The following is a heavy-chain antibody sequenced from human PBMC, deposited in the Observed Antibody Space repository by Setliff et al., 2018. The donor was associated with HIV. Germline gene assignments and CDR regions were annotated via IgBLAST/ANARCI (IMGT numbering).Heavy chain of an antibody. D-gene: IGHD5-18*01. V-gene: IGHV1-18*01. J-gene: IGHJ5*02. Sequence: ASVKVSCKASGYTFTSYGISWVRQAPGQGLEWMGWISAYNGNTNYAQKLQCRVTMTTDTSTSTAYMELSSLRSEDTAVYYCVGLGYSFSYRWWFDPWGQGTLVTVSS. CDR1: GYTFTSYG. CDR3: VGLGYSFSYRWWFDP. CDR2: ISAYNGNT.